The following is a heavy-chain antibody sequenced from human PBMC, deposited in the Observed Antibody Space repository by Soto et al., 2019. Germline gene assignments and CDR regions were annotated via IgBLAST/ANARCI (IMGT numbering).Heavy chain of an antibody. CDR1: GGSISSYY. Sequence: SETLSLTCTVSGGSISSYYWSWIRQPPGKGLEWIGYIYYSGSTNYNPSLKSRVTISVDTSKNQFSLKLSSVTAADTAVYYCARVSRGTVTTDYYYYGMDVWGQGTTVTVSS. D-gene: IGHD4-17*01. J-gene: IGHJ6*02. CDR3: ARVSRGTVTTDYYYYGMDV. CDR2: IYYSGST. V-gene: IGHV4-59*01.